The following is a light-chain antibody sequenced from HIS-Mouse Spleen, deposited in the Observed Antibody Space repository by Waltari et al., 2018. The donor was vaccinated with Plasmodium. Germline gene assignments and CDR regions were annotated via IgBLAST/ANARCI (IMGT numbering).Light chain of an antibody. CDR2: DVS. CDR1: SSDVGGYNY. J-gene: IGLJ1*01. V-gene: IGLV2-11*01. Sequence: QSALTQPRSVSGSPGPSVTISSPGTSSDVGGYNYVSWYQQHPGKAPKLMIYDVSKRPSGVPDRFSGSKSGNTASLTISGLQAEDEADYYCCSYAGSYTYVFGTGTKVTVL. CDR3: CSYAGSYTYV.